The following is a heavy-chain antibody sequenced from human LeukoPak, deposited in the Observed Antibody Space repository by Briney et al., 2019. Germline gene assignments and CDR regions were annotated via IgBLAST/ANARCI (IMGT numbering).Heavy chain of an antibody. J-gene: IGHJ6*02. CDR3: ARESRYCSSTSCYHGMDV. CDR2: INPNSGGT. V-gene: IGHV1-2*02. Sequence: ASVKVSCKASGYTFTGYYMHWVRQAPGQGLEWMGWINPNSGGTNYAQKFQGRVTMTRDTSISTAYMELSRLRSDDTAVYYCARESRYCSSTSCYHGMDVWGQGTTVTVSS. CDR1: GYTFTGYY. D-gene: IGHD2-2*01.